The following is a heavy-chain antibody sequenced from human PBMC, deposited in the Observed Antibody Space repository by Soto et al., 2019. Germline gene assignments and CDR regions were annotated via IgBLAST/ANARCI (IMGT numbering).Heavy chain of an antibody. D-gene: IGHD3-16*01. Sequence: SETLSLTCAVSGGSISSSNWWSWVRQPPGKGLEWIGEIYHSGSTNYNPSLKSRVTISVDTSKNQFSLKLSSVTAADTAVYYCARLGAYALKTDWFDPWGQGTLVTVSS. CDR3: ARLGAYALKTDWFDP. CDR2: IYHSGST. J-gene: IGHJ5*02. CDR1: GGSISSSNW. V-gene: IGHV4-4*02.